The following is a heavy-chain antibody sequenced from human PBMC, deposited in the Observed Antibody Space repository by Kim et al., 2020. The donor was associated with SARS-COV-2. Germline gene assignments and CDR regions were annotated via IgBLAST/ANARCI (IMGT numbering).Heavy chain of an antibody. Sequence: GGSLRLSCTASGFTFGDYAMSWFRQAPGKVLEWVGFIRSKAYGGTTEYAASVKGRLTISRDDSKSIAYLQMNSLKTEDTAVYYCTRVVAARIYGMDVWGQGTTVTVSS. CDR1: GFTFGDYA. CDR2: IRSKAYGGTT. D-gene: IGHD2-15*01. CDR3: TRVVAARIYGMDV. V-gene: IGHV3-49*03. J-gene: IGHJ6*02.